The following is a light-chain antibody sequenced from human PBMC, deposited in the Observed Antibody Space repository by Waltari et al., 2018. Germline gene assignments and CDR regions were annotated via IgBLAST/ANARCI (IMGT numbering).Light chain of an antibody. V-gene: IGLV3-1*01. CDR1: QLGSKY. CDR2: QDT. J-gene: IGLJ2*01. Sequence: SYELTQPPSVSVSPGQTASITCSGDQLGSKYASWYQHKAGQSPVLVIYQDTKRPSGIPGRFSGSNSGNTATLTISGTQPMDEADYFCQTLDSSTVVFGRGTRLTVL. CDR3: QTLDSSTVV.